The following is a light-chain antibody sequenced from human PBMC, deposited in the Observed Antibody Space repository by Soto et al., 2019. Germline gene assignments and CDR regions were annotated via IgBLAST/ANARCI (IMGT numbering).Light chain of an antibody. CDR2: STN. J-gene: IGLJ2*01. CDR3: AAWDVSLNGVV. Sequence: QSVLTQPPSASGTPGQRVTISCSGSSSNIGSNTVNWYQQLPGTAPKLLIYSTNQRPSGVPDRFSGSKSGTSASLAISGLHTEDEADYYCAAWDVSLNGVVFGGGTKLTVL. CDR1: SSNIGSNT. V-gene: IGLV1-44*01.